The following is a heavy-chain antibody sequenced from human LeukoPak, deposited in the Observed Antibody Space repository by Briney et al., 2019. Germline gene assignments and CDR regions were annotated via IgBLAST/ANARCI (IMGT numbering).Heavy chain of an antibody. CDR1: GFAFNDYG. CDR3: AKQGSLSVTGADY. Sequence: PGRSLRLSCAASGFAFNDYGMLWVRQTPGRGLEWLTLLSNDGRSAYYADSVRGRFTISRGNSKNTVYLQIYSLRVEDTGVYYCAKQGSLSVTGADYWGQGTLVTVSS. V-gene: IGHV3-30*18. D-gene: IGHD2-8*02. CDR2: LSNDGRSA. J-gene: IGHJ4*02.